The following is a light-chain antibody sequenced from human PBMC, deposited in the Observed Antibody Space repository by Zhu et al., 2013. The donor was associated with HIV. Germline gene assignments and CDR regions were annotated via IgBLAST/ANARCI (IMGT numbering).Light chain of an antibody. V-gene: IGKV1-17*01. Sequence: DVQMSQSPSSLSAFVGDKVTITCRASQGIRNDLGWYQHKPGKAPKRLIDTASTFQSGVPSRFSASGSGTEFTLTIDSLQPEDFATYYCQHVNNNAAFGPGTNLDV. CDR1: QGIRND. J-gene: IGKJ3*01. CDR2: TAS. CDR3: QHVNNNAA.